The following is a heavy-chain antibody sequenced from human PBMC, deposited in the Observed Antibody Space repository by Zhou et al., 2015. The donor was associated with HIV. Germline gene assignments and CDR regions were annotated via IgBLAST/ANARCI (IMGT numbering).Heavy chain of an antibody. J-gene: IGHJ6*03. CDR3: ASRGYCSGGSCHYYYYYYMDV. V-gene: IGHV1-69*01. CDR1: GGTFSSYA. Sequence: QVQLVQSGAEVKKPGSSVKVSCKASGGTFSSYAISWVRQAPGQGLEWMGGIIPIFGTANYAQKFQGRVTITADESTSTAYMELSSLRSEDTAVYYCASRGYCSGGSCHYYYYYYMDVWGKGTTVTVSS. CDR2: IIPIFGTA. D-gene: IGHD2-15*01.